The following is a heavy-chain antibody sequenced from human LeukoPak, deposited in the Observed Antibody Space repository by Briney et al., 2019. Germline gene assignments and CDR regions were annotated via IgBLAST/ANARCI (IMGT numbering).Heavy chain of an antibody. D-gene: IGHD2-2*01. Sequence: SETLSLTCAVSGGSISSGGYSWSWIRQPPGKGLEWIGYIYHSGSTYYNPSLKSRVTISVDRSKSQFSLKLSSVTAADTAVYYCASSRYCSSTSCEEPTYYYYGMDVWGQGTTVTVSS. CDR1: GGSISSGGYS. CDR3: ASSRYCSSTSCEEPTYYYYGMDV. V-gene: IGHV4-30-2*01. CDR2: IYHSGST. J-gene: IGHJ6*02.